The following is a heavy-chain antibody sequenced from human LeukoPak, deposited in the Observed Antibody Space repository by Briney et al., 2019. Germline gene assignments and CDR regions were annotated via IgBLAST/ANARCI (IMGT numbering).Heavy chain of an antibody. V-gene: IGHV1-2*02. CDR1: GYTFTGYY. CDR3: APSIRDTACHYFDY. D-gene: IGHD5-18*01. Sequence: ASVKVSCKASGYTFTGYYMHWVRQAPGQGLEWMGWINPNSGGTNYAQKFQGRVTMTRDTSISTAYMELSRLRSDDTAVYYCAPSIRDTACHYFDYWGQGTLVTVSS. CDR2: INPNSGGT. J-gene: IGHJ4*02.